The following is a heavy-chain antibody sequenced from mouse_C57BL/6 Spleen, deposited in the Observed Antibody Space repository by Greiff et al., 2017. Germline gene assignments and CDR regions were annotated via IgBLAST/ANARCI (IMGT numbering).Heavy chain of an antibody. CDR3: TRKVSYYFDY. D-gene: IGHD6-2*01. V-gene: IGHV1-50*01. J-gene: IGHJ2*01. Sequence: QVQLQQPGAELVKPGASVKLSCKASGYAFTSYWMQWVKQRPGQGLEWIGEIDPSDSYTNYNQKFKGKATLTVDTSSSTAYMQLSILTSEDSAVYYCTRKVSYYFDYWGQGTTLTVSS. CDR2: IDPSDSYT. CDR1: GYAFTSYW.